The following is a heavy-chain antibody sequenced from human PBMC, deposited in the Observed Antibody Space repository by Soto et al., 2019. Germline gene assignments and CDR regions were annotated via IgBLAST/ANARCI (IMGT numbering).Heavy chain of an antibody. V-gene: IGHV3-23*01. CDR2: ISGSGGST. CDR1: GFTLSSYA. CDR3: AQEGELPGLQDFDY. Sequence: HPGGSLRLSCAASGFTLSSYAVSWVRQAPEKGLEEVSSISGSGGSTDYAASVKRRFTISRDNSKNTLYLQINSLRAEDTAVYYCAQEGELPGLQDFDYWGQGTLVTVSS. J-gene: IGHJ4*02. D-gene: IGHD1-26*01.